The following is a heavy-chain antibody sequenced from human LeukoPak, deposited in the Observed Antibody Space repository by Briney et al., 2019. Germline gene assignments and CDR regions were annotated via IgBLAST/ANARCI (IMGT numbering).Heavy chain of an antibody. V-gene: IGHV1-69*01. D-gene: IGHD3-22*01. CDR2: TIPIFGTA. CDR3: ARHHYYDSSGYLPVGY. J-gene: IGHJ4*02. Sequence: ASVKVSCKASGGTFSSYAISWVRQAPGQGLEWMGGTIPIFGTANYAQKFQGRVTITADESTSTAYMELSSLRSEDTAVYYCARHHYYDSSGYLPVGYWGQGTLVTVSS. CDR1: GGTFSSYA.